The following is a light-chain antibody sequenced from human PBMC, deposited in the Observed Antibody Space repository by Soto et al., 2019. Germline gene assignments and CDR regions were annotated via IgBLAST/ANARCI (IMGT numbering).Light chain of an antibody. Sequence: EIVLTQSPGTLSLSPGERATLSCRASQSVSSRDLAWYQQKPGQAPRLLIYATSSRAAGIPDRFSGSGSGTDFTLTISRLEPEDFAVYYCQQYNSYSGTFGQGTKVEIK. CDR2: ATS. J-gene: IGKJ1*01. CDR3: QQYNSYSGT. CDR1: QSVSSRD. V-gene: IGKV3-20*01.